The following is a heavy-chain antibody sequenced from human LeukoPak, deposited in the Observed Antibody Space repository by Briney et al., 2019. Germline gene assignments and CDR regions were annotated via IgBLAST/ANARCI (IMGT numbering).Heavy chain of an antibody. CDR1: GYTFTSYD. J-gene: IGHJ5*02. D-gene: IGHD3-22*01. CDR2: MNPNGGNP. Sequence: ASVKVSCKASGYTFTSYDINWVRQATGQGLEWMGWMNPNGGNPGYAQKCQGRVTMTRNTSISTAYMELSSLRSEDTAVYYCARAVGDSSGSRFDPWGQGTLVTVSS. CDR3: ARAVGDSSGSRFDP. V-gene: IGHV1-8*01.